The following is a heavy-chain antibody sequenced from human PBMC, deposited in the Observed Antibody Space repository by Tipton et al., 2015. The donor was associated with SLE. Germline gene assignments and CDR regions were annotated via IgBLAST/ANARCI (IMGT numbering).Heavy chain of an antibody. Sequence: SLRLSCAASGFTFSSYPMTWVRQAPGKGLEWVSVIYSGGSTYYADSVKGRFTISRDDSKNTLYLQMNSLRPEDTAVYYCARGSSSTRDYWGQGTLVTVSS. D-gene: IGHD3-16*01. CDR1: GFTFSSYP. J-gene: IGHJ4*02. V-gene: IGHV3-23*03. CDR3: ARGSSSTRDY. CDR2: IYSGGST.